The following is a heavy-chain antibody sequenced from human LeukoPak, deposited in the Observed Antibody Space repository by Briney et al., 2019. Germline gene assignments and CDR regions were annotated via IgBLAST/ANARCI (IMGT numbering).Heavy chain of an antibody. Sequence: GGSLRLSCAASGFTFSSYWMSWVRQAPGKGLEWVANIKQDGSEKYYVDSVKGRFTISRDNAKNLMYLQMNSLRAEDTAVYYCARTGYCSSTSCYGTFDYWGQGTLVTASS. CDR3: ARTGYCSSTSCYGTFDY. CDR1: GFTFSSYW. D-gene: IGHD2-2*01. CDR2: IKQDGSEK. V-gene: IGHV3-7*01. J-gene: IGHJ4*02.